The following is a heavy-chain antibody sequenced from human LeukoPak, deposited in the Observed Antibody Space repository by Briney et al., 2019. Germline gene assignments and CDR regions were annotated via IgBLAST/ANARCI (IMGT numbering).Heavy chain of an antibody. Sequence: PGGSLRLSCAASGFTFSSYWMSWVRQAPGKGLEWVANIKQDGSEKYYVDSVKGRFTISRDNAKNSLYLQMNSLRAEDTAVYYCAPTVGADNFDYWGQGTLVTVSS. CDR3: APTVGADNFDY. CDR2: IKQDGSEK. V-gene: IGHV3-7*01. J-gene: IGHJ4*02. CDR1: GFTFSSYW. D-gene: IGHD1-26*01.